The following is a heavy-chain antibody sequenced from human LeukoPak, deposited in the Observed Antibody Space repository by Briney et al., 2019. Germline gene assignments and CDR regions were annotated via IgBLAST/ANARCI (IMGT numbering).Heavy chain of an antibody. D-gene: IGHD7-27*01. CDR3: ATSNWGSNY. J-gene: IGHJ4*02. CDR2: IKLDGSEK. Sequence: PGGSLRLSCAASGFTFSNYWMTWVRQAPGKGLEWVANIKLDGSEKYYVDSVKGRFTISRDNAKNSLYLQMHSLRAEDTAVYYCATSNWGSNYWGQGTLVTVSS. CDR1: GFTFSNYW. V-gene: IGHV3-7*01.